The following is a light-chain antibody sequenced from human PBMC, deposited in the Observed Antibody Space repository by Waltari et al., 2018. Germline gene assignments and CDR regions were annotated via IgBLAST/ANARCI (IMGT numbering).Light chain of an antibody. Sequence: SYELTQPPSVSVSPGQTARITCSGDALPKQYAFGYQQKPGQAPVLIIDKDTQRPSGIPERFSGSSSGTTVTMTISGVQAEDEADYYCLSADSSGTSKVFGGGTKLTVL. CDR1: ALPKQY. CDR3: LSADSSGTSKV. CDR2: KDT. V-gene: IGLV3-25*03. J-gene: IGLJ3*02.